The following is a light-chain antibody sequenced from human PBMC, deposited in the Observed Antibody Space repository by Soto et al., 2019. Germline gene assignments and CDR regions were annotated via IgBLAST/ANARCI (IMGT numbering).Light chain of an antibody. CDR3: PSYTISSTNYV. Sequence: QSVLTQPASVSGSPGQSITISCTGTSSDIGGYDYVSWYQQHPGKAPKLMIYEVSNRPSGVSNRFSGSKSGNTASLTISGLQAEDEADYYCPSYTISSTNYVFGTGTKLTVL. J-gene: IGLJ1*01. CDR1: SSDIGGYDY. V-gene: IGLV2-14*01. CDR2: EVS.